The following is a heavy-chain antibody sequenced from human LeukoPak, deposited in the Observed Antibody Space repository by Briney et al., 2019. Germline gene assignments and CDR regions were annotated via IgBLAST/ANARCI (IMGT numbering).Heavy chain of an antibody. J-gene: IGHJ4*02. Sequence: GGSLRLSCAASGYSFNAYAMSWVRQAPGKGLEWVSSISSSSSYIYYADSVKGRFTISRDNAKNSLYLQMNSLRAEDTAVYYCARGGRGGSGWYFDYWGQGTLVTVSS. CDR1: GYSFNAYA. D-gene: IGHD6-19*01. CDR3: ARGGRGGSGWYFDY. V-gene: IGHV3-21*01. CDR2: ISSSSSYI.